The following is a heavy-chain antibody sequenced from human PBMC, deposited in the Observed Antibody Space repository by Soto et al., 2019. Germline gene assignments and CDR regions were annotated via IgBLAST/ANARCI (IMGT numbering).Heavy chain of an antibody. V-gene: IGHV3-33*01. Sequence: ESGGGVVQPGRSLRLSCAASGFTFSSYGMHWVRQAPGKGLEWVAVIWYDGSNKYYADSVKGRFTISRDNSKNTLYLQMNSLRAEDTAVYYCARPDTAMTSGAFDIWGQGTMVTVSS. J-gene: IGHJ3*02. CDR1: GFTFSSYG. CDR3: ARPDTAMTSGAFDI. D-gene: IGHD5-18*01. CDR2: IWYDGSNK.